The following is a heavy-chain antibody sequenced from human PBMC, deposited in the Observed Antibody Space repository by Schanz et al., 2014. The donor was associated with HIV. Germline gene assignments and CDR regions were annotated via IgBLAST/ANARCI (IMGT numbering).Heavy chain of an antibody. D-gene: IGHD6-13*01. CDR1: GYTFSAYD. J-gene: IGHJ3*02. CDR3: ARDLVDSSTWYDAFDI. V-gene: IGHV1-2*02. Sequence: QVQLVQSGAEVKKPGASVEVSCEASGYTFSAYDINWVRQAPGQGLAWMGWMNPNSGGTNSAQKFQGRVTMSMDTSISTAYMEVRSLRSDDTALYFCARDLVDSSTWYDAFDIWGQGTKVTVSS. CDR2: MNPNSGGT.